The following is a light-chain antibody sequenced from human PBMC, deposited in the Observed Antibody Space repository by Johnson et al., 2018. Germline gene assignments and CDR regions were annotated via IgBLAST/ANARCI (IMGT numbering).Light chain of an antibody. CDR3: GTWDSSLSAVNV. J-gene: IGLJ1*01. V-gene: IGLV1-51*02. Sequence: QSVLTQPPSVSAAPGQKVTISCSGSSSNIGNNYVSWYQQLPGTAPKLLIYENNKRPSGIPDRFSGSKSGTSATLGITGLQTGDEADYYCGTWDSSLSAVNVCGTGTNVTVL. CDR2: ENN. CDR1: SSNIGNNY.